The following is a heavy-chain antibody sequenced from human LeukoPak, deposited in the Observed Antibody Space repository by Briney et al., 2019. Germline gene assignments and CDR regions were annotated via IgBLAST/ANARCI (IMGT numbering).Heavy chain of an antibody. CDR1: GGSISSGGYS. D-gene: IGHD6-13*01. J-gene: IGHJ5*02. CDR3: ARVNYKAAAGVNWFDP. V-gene: IGHV4-30-2*01. CDR2: IYHSGST. Sequence: SETLSLTCAVSGGSISSGGYSWSWIRQPPGKGLEWIGYIYHSGSTYYSPSLKSRVTISVDRSKNQFSLKLSSATAADTAVYYCARVNYKAAAGVNWFDPWGQGTLVTVSS.